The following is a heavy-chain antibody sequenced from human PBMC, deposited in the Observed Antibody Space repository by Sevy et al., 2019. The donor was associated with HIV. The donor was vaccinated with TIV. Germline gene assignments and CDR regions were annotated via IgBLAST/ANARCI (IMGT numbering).Heavy chain of an antibody. Sequence: ASVKVSCKASGGTFSSYAISWVRQAPGQGLEWMGRIIPIFGTANYAQKFQGRVTITADESTSTAYMELSSLGSEDTAVYYCARDQAEGGNYGSGSRIDYWGQGTLVTVSS. CDR1: GGTFSSYA. CDR2: IIPIFGTA. D-gene: IGHD3-10*01. J-gene: IGHJ4*02. V-gene: IGHV1-69*13. CDR3: ARDQAEGGNYGSGSRIDY.